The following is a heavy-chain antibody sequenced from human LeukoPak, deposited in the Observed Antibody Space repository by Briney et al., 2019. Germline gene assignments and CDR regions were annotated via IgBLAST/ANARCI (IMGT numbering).Heavy chain of an antibody. D-gene: IGHD2-15*01. CDR2: INPNSGGT. Sequence: GASVKVSCKASGYTFTGYYMHWVRQAPGQGLEWMGWINPNSGGTNYAQKFQGRVTMTRDTSISTAYMELSRLRSDYTAVYYCARAIYKIYCSGGSCYDDYWGQGTLVTVSS. CDR3: ARAIYKIYCSGGSCYDDY. V-gene: IGHV1-2*02. J-gene: IGHJ4*02. CDR1: GYTFTGYY.